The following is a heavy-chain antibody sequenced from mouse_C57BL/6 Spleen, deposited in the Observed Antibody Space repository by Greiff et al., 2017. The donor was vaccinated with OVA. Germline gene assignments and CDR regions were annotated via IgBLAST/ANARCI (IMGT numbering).Heavy chain of an antibody. Sequence: EVKLEESGGGLVQPGGSMKLSCVASGFTFSNYWMNWVRQSPEKGLEWVAQIRLKSDNYATHYAESVKGRFTISRDDSKSSVYLQMNNLRAEDTGIYYCTGRGGYDEGFDYWGQGTTLTVSS. CDR1: GFTFSNYW. V-gene: IGHV6-3*01. J-gene: IGHJ2*01. CDR3: TGRGGYDEGFDY. D-gene: IGHD2-2*01. CDR2: IRLKSDNYAT.